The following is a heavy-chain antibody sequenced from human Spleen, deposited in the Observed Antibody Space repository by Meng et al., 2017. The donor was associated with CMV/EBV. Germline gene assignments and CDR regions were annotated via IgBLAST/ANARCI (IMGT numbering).Heavy chain of an antibody. J-gene: IGHJ4*02. V-gene: IGHV1-18*01. CDR3: ARAGAAVTTNFDF. Sequence: KASGCNFDIYAITWVRQAPGQGLEWVGWVSGENGDTNYGQKFQGRVTVTADTFTKTAYMEMRSLRSDDSAMYYCARAGAAVTTNFDFWGQGTLVTVSS. CDR2: VSGENGDT. CDR1: GCNFDIYA. D-gene: IGHD4-17*01.